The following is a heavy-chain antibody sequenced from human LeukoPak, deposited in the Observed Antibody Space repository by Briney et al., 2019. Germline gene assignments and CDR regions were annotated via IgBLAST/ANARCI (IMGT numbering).Heavy chain of an antibody. J-gene: IGHJ4*02. Sequence: GGSLRLSCAASGFTFDDYAMHWVRQAPGKGLEWVSLISGDGGSTYYADSVKGRFTISRDNAKNSLYLQMNSLRAEDTAVYYCAREGLGSGWSRFSRAQFDYWGQGTLVTVSS. CDR2: ISGDGGST. CDR1: GFTFDDYA. V-gene: IGHV3-43*02. D-gene: IGHD6-19*01. CDR3: AREGLGSGWSRFSRAQFDY.